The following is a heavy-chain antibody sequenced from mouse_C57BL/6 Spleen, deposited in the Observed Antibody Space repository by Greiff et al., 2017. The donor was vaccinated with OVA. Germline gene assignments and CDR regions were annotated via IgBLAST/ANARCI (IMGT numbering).Heavy chain of an antibody. J-gene: IGHJ1*03. D-gene: IGHD2-5*01. V-gene: IGHV1-64*01. CDR3: ARSGSNYGGWYFDV. CDR1: GYTFTSYW. Sequence: QVQLQQPGAELVKPGASVKLSCKASGYTFTSYWMHWVKQRPGQGLEWIGMIHPNSGSTNYNEKFKSKATLTVDKSSSAAYMQLSSLTSEDSAVYYCARSGSNYGGWYFDVWGTGTTVTVSS. CDR2: IHPNSGST.